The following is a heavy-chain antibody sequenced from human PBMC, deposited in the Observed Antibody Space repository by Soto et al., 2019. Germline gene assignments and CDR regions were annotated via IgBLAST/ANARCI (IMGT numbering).Heavy chain of an antibody. J-gene: IGHJ6*03. CDR2: IKQDGSEK. CDR1: GFSFSSYW. Sequence: GGSLRLSCAASGFSFSSYWMTWVRQAPGKGLEWVANIKQDGSEKYYVDSVKGRFTISRDDAKKSVYLQMNSLRAEDSAVYYCVRNYYLGYMDVWGKGTTVTVSS. CDR3: VRNYYLGYMDV. D-gene: IGHD3-10*01. V-gene: IGHV3-7*01.